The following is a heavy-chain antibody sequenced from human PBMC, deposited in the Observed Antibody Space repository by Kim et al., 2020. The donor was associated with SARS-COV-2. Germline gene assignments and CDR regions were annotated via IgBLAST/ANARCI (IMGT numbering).Heavy chain of an antibody. V-gene: IGHV4-34*01. CDR1: GGSFSGYY. D-gene: IGHD5-12*01. CDR2: INHSGST. J-gene: IGHJ4*02. CDR3: ARGVRGMVATWGY. Sequence: SETLSLTCAVYGGSFSGYYWSWIRQPPGKGLEWIGEINHSGSTNYNPSLKCRVTISVDTSKNQFSLKLSSVTAADTAVYYCARGVRGMVATWGYWGQGTL.